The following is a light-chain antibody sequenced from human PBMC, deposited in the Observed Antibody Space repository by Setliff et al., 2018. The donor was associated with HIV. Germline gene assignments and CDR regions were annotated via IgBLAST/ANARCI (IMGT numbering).Light chain of an antibody. V-gene: IGLV2-23*02. Sequence: QSALAQPASVSGSPGQSITISCTGTGGDVGASNYVSWYQQHPDKAPKLMIYEVSNRPAGVSYRFSGSKSGNTASLTISGLQAEDEADYYCCSYAGSSSYVFGTGTKVTVL. J-gene: IGLJ1*01. CDR3: CSYAGSSSYV. CDR1: GGDVGASNY. CDR2: EVS.